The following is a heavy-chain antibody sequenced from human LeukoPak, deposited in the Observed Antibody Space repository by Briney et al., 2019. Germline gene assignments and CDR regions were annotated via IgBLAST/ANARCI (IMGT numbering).Heavy chain of an antibody. CDR3: ARFRGGSTVTTGAFDY. J-gene: IGHJ4*02. D-gene: IGHD4-17*01. Sequence: GGSLRLSCAASVFTVSSNYMSWVRQAPGKGLEWVSVIYSGGSTYYADSVKGRFTISRHNSKNTLYLQMNSLRAEDTAVYYCARFRGGSTVTTGAFDYWGQGTLVTVSS. V-gene: IGHV3-53*04. CDR2: IYSGGST. CDR1: VFTVSSNY.